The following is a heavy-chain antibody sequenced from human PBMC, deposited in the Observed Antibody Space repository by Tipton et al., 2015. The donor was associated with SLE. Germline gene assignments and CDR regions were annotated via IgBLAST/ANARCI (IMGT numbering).Heavy chain of an antibody. CDR1: GGSFSGYY. J-gene: IGHJ3*02. CDR3: ARGAVLTGYSDAFDI. CDR2: INHSGST. D-gene: IGHD3-9*01. Sequence: TLSLTCAVYGGSFSGYYWSWIRQPPGKGLEWIGEINHSGSTNYNPSLKSRVTISVDTSKNQFSLKLSSVTAADTAVYYCARGAVLTGYSDAFDIWGQGTMVTVSS. V-gene: IGHV4-34*09.